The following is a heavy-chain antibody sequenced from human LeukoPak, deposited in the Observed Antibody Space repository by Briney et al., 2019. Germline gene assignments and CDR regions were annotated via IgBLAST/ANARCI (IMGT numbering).Heavy chain of an antibody. CDR1: EFTFSRYW. CDR3: ARDLAGSRDK. V-gene: IGHV3-74*01. Sequence: PLGSLRLSCVDSEFTFSRYWMHWVRQAPGEGLVWVSRINIDGSTTNYADSVKGRFTISRDNAKNTLYPQMNSLRVEDTAVYYCARDLAGSRDKWGQGTLVTVSS. CDR2: INIDGSTT. J-gene: IGHJ4*02. D-gene: IGHD2-15*01.